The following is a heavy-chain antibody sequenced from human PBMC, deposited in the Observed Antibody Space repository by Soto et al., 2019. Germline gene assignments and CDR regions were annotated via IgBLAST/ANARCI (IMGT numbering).Heavy chain of an antibody. CDR1: GFTFSSYA. CDR3: ARYYGDYGNDY. V-gene: IGHV3-30-3*01. CDR2: ISYDGSNK. J-gene: IGHJ4*02. D-gene: IGHD4-17*01. Sequence: QVQLVESGGGVVQPGRSLRLSCAASGFTFSSYAMHWVRQAPGKGLEWVAVISYDGSNKYYADSVKGRFTISRDNSKNTLYLQMNSLRAEDTAVYYCARYYGDYGNDYWGQGTLVTVSS.